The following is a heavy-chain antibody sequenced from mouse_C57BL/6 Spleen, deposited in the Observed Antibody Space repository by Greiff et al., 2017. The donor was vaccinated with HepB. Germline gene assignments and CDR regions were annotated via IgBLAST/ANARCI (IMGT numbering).Heavy chain of an antibody. J-gene: IGHJ2*01. CDR1: GYAFSSYW. D-gene: IGHD1-1*01. V-gene: IGHV1-80*01. CDR2: IYPGDGDT. Sequence: VQLQQSGAELVKPGASVKISCKASGYAFSSYWMNWVKQRPGKGLEWIGQIYPGDGDTNYNGKFKGKATLTADKSSSTAYMQLSSLTSEDSAVYFCARGITTVGGYYFDYWGQGTTLTVSS. CDR3: ARGITTVGGYYFDY.